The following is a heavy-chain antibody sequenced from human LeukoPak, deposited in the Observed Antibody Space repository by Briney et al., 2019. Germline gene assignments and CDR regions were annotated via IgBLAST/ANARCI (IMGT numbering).Heavy chain of an antibody. Sequence: ASVKVSCKASGYTFTGFYLHWVRQAPGQGLEWMGRINPVSGDTNYGQKFQGRVTMTRNTSISTAYMELTRLRSDDTAAYYCARGGIGEDTFVYWRQGTLVTVSS. CDR1: GYTFTGFY. D-gene: IGHD5-18*01. J-gene: IGHJ4*02. V-gene: IGHV1-2*06. CDR2: INPVSGDT. CDR3: ARGGIGEDTFVY.